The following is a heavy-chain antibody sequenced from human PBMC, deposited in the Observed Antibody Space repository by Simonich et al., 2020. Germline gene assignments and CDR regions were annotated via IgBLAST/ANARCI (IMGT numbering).Heavy chain of an antibody. Sequence: QVQLVQSGAEVKKPGASVKVSCKASGYTYTGNYMHWVRQAPGQGLEWMGRNNPKGGGTNYAQKFQGRVTMTRDTSISTAYMELSRLRSDDTAVYYCASGWDWGFSHMSDYWGQGTLVTVSS. CDR3: ASGWDWGFSHMSDY. CDR2: NNPKGGGT. J-gene: IGHJ4*02. V-gene: IGHV1-2*06. D-gene: IGHD7-27*01. CDR1: GYTYTGNY.